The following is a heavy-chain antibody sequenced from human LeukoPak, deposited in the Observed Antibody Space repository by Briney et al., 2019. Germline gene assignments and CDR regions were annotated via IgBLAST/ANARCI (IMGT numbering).Heavy chain of an antibody. CDR3: AKARGATYGTYYFDY. V-gene: IGHV1-69*05. CDR2: IIPIFGTA. Sequence: SVKVSCKASGGTFSSYAISWVRQAPGQGLEWMGGIIPIFGTANYAQKFQGRVTITTDESTSTAYMELSSLRSEDTAVYYCAKARGATYGTYYFDYWGQGTLVTVSS. CDR1: GGTFSSYA. J-gene: IGHJ4*02. D-gene: IGHD4/OR15-4a*01.